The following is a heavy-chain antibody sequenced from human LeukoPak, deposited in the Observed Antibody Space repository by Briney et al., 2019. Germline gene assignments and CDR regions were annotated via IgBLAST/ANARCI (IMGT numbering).Heavy chain of an antibody. CDR2: ISSTSTYI. D-gene: IGHD3-9*01. CDR1: GFTFSSCG. J-gene: IGHJ4*02. V-gene: IGHV3-21*01. CDR3: ARGPIYYDILTNFDY. Sequence: GGSLRLSCAASGFTFSSCGMHWVRQAPGKGLEWVSSISSTSTYIYYADSVKGRFTISRDNAKSSLYLQMNSLRAGDTAVYYCARGPIYYDILTNFDYWGQGTLVTVSS.